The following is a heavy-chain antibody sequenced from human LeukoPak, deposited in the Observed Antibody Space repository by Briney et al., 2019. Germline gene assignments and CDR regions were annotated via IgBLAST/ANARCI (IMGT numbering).Heavy chain of an antibody. D-gene: IGHD3-22*01. Sequence: ASVKVSCKASGYTFTSYDINWVRQATGQGLEWMGWMNPNSGNTGYAQKFQGRVTITRNTSISTAYMELSSLRSEDTAVYYCARVTYYYDSSGYLTPPYFDYWGQGTLVTVSS. CDR2: MNPNSGNT. CDR3: ARVTYYYDSSGYLTPPYFDY. V-gene: IGHV1-8*03. J-gene: IGHJ4*02. CDR1: GYTFTSYD.